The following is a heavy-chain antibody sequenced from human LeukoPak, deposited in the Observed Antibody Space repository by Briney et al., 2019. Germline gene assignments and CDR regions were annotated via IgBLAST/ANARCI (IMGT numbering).Heavy chain of an antibody. D-gene: IGHD4-23*01. Sequence: SETLSLTCTVSGGSISSYYWSWIRQPPGKGLEWIGEINHSGSTNYNPSLKSRVTISVDTSKNQFSLKLSSVTAADTAVYYCARHRHGGNSLYYYYYMDVWGKGTTVTISS. V-gene: IGHV4-34*01. CDR1: GGSISSYY. CDR2: INHSGST. CDR3: ARHRHGGNSLYYYYYMDV. J-gene: IGHJ6*03.